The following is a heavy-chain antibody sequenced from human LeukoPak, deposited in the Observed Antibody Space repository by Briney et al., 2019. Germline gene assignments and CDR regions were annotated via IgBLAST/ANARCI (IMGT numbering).Heavy chain of an antibody. D-gene: IGHD3-3*01. J-gene: IGHJ4*02. Sequence: PSETLSLTCAVYGGSFSGYYWSWIRQPPGKGLEWIGEINHSGSTNYNPSLKSRVTISVDTSKNQFSLKLSSVTAADTAVYYCAARITFFGGAPWYYLDYWGRGTMVTVP. CDR3: AARITFFGGAPWYYLDY. CDR1: GGSFSGYY. V-gene: IGHV4-34*01. CDR2: INHSGST.